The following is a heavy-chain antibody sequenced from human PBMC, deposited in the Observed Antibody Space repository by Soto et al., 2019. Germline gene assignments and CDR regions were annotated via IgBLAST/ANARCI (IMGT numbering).Heavy chain of an antibody. CDR1: GGSISSGGYS. CDR3: ARVQDY. D-gene: IGHD1-1*01. J-gene: IGHJ4*02. V-gene: IGHV4-30-2*01. Sequence: SETLSLTCAVSGGSISSGGYSWNWIRQPPGKGLEWIGYMYHSGSTYYNPSLKSRVTISIDRSKNQFSLKLSSVTAADTAVYYCARVQDYWGQGILVTVSS. CDR2: MYHSGST.